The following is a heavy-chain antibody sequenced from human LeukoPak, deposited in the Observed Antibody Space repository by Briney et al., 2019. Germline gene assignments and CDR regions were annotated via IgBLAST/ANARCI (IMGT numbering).Heavy chain of an antibody. CDR2: IYYSGST. J-gene: IGHJ6*04. CDR3: AREHTRLYLKGGMDV. V-gene: IGHV4-31*03. Sequence: SQTLSLTCTVSGGSISSGGYYWSWIRQHPGTGLEWIGYIYYSGSTYYNPSLKSRVTISVDTSKNQFSLKLSSVTAADTAVYYCAREHTRLYLKGGMDVWGKGTTVTVSS. D-gene: IGHD3-16*01. CDR1: GGSISSGGYY.